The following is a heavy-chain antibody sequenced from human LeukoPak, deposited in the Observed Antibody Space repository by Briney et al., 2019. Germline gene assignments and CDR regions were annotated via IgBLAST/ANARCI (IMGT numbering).Heavy chain of an antibody. CDR1: GFTFSNYA. CDR2: SSGSGGST. Sequence: GGSLRLSCAASGFTFSNYAMSWVRQAPGTGLEWVSGSSGSGGSTYYADSVKGRFTISRDNSKNTLYLQMNSLRAEDTAVYYCARYYGQGDYYYYYGMDVWGQGTTVTVSS. CDR3: ARYYGQGDYYYYYGMDV. J-gene: IGHJ6*02. D-gene: IGHD4-17*01. V-gene: IGHV3-23*01.